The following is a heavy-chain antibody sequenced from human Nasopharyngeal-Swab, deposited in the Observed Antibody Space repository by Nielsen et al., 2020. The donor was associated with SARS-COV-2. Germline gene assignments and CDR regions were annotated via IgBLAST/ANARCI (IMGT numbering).Heavy chain of an antibody. J-gene: IGHJ2*01. Sequence: SETLSLTCSVSGDSIISYYWSWIRQPPGKGLEWIGYMYYSGSTSHNPSLKSRVTISVDTSKNQISLKLTSVTAADTAVYYCARPGGSGDPYWYFDLWSRGTLVTVSS. V-gene: IGHV4-59*01. CDR3: ARPGGSGDPYWYFDL. CDR2: MYYSGST. CDR1: GDSIISYY. D-gene: IGHD3-16*01.